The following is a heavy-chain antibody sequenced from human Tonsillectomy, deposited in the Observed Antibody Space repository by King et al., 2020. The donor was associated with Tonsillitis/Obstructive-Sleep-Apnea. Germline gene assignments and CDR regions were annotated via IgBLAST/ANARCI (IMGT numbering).Heavy chain of an antibody. J-gene: IGHJ2*01. Sequence: MQLVQSGAEVKKPGSSVKVSCKASGGTFSSYAISWVRQAPGQGLEWMGRIIPILGIANYAQKFQGRVTITADKSTSTAYMELSSLRSEDTAVYYCARGRTPGMEWLLSPPYWYFDLWGRGTLVTVSS. CDR1: GGTFSSYA. CDR3: ARGRTPGMEWLLSPPYWYFDL. D-gene: IGHD3-3*01. V-gene: IGHV1-69*09. CDR2: IIPILGIA.